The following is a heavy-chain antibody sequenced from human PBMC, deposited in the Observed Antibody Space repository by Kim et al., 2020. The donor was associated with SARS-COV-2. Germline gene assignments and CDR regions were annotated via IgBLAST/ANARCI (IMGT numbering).Heavy chain of an antibody. CDR2: ISDSGTGT. Sequence: GGSLRLSCAASGFTFSSHAMAWVRQAPGRGLEWVSAISDSGTGTYYADSVRGRFTISRDDSKSVVFLHMDSLRADDTAVYFCARRALAAESENYALWGQGTLATVSS. D-gene: IGHD2-2*01. CDR3: ARRALAAESENYAL. V-gene: IGHV3-23*01. J-gene: IGHJ4*02. CDR1: GFTFSSHA.